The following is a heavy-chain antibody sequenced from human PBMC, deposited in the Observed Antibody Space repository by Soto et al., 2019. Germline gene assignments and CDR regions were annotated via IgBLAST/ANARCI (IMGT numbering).Heavy chain of an antibody. CDR3: ATAIYSPSNNFDF. J-gene: IGHJ4*02. D-gene: IGHD2-2*02. V-gene: IGHV3-7*01. Sequence: EVQLVQSGGDLVQPGGSLRLSCVASGFTFSTYWMTWVRQAPGMGLEWVAGIKEDASEELYVDSVKGRFSISRDNGKNSLYLQLNSLRVEDTAVYYCATAIYSPSNNFDFWGQGALFTVSS. CDR2: IKEDASEE. CDR1: GFTFSTYW.